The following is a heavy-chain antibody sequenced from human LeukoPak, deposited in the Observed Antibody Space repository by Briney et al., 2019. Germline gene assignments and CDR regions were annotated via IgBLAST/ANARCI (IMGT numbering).Heavy chain of an antibody. CDR2: IYYSGST. Sequence: SETLSLTCTVSGGSISSSSYYWGWIRQPPGKGLEWIGSIYYSGSTYYNPSLKSRVTISVDTSKNQFSLKLSSVTAADTAVYYCARIILLRRGGYMDVWGKGTTVTVPS. D-gene: IGHD3-10*01. J-gene: IGHJ6*03. CDR3: ARIILLRRGGYMDV. V-gene: IGHV4-39*07. CDR1: GGSISSSSYY.